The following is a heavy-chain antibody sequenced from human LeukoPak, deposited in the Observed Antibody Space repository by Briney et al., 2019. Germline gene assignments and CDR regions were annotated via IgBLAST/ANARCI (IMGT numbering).Heavy chain of an antibody. J-gene: IGHJ4*02. D-gene: IGHD3-9*01. V-gene: IGHV1-58*01. CDR3: AAAEHYDILTGYSYFDY. CDR2: IFVGSGNT. CDR1: GFTFTSSA. Sequence: TSVKVSCKASGFTFTSSAVQWVRQARGQRLEWIGWIFVGSGNTNYAQKFQERVTITRDMSTSTAYMELSSLRSEDTAVYYCAAAEHYDILTGYSYFDYWSQGTLVTVSS.